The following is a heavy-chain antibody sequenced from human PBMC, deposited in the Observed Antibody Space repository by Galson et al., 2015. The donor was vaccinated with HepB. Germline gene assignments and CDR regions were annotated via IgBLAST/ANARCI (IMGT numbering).Heavy chain of an antibody. V-gene: IGHV1-3*01. Sequence: SVKVSCKASGYTFTSYAMHWVRQAPGQRLEWMGWINAGNGNTKYSQKFQGRVTITRDTSASTAYMELSSLRSEDTAVYYCARIRGQPSGGHNWFDPWGQGTLVTVSS. D-gene: IGHD6-25*01. J-gene: IGHJ5*02. CDR2: INAGNGNT. CDR1: GYTFTSYA. CDR3: ARIRGQPSGGHNWFDP.